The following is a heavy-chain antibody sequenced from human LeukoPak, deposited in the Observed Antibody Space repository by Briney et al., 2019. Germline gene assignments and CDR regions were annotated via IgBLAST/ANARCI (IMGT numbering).Heavy chain of an antibody. CDR2: INPDGSVI. Sequence: GGSLRLSCAASGFTFRTSWMNWLRQAPGKGLEWVANINPDGSVIHYVDSVKGRFIISRDNARDSLFLQMNSLRVEDTAVYYCAKEIWPTVTTPGWTYFDYWGQGTLVTVSS. CDR1: GFTFRTSW. CDR3: AKEIWPTVTTPGWTYFDY. V-gene: IGHV3-7*01. D-gene: IGHD4-17*01. J-gene: IGHJ4*02.